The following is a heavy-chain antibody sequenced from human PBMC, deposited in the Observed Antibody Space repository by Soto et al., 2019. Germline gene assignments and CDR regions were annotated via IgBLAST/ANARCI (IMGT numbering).Heavy chain of an antibody. CDR1: VGSISRSNW. Sequence: SETLSLTCAFSVGSISRSNWWSWVRQPPGKGLEWIGEVYHGGSTNYNPSLKSRVTISVDKSKNQFSLKLSSVTAADTAVYYCARSITFDWLFFEYWGQGTLVTVSS. D-gene: IGHD3-9*01. CDR2: VYHGGST. J-gene: IGHJ4*02. V-gene: IGHV4-4*02. CDR3: ARSITFDWLFFEY.